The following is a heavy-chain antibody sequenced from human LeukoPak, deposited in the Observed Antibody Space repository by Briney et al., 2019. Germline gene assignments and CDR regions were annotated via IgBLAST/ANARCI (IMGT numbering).Heavy chain of an antibody. CDR1: GGSISSGGYS. D-gene: IGHD2-2*01. CDR3: ARGGCSSTSCQFDP. CDR2: ICHSGST. V-gene: IGHV4-30-2*01. J-gene: IGHJ5*02. Sequence: SQTLSLTCAVSGGSISSGGYSWSWIRQPPGKGLEWIGYICHSGSTYYNPSLKSRVTISVDRSKNQFSLKLSSVTAADTAVYYCARGGCSSTSCQFDPWGQGTLVTVSS.